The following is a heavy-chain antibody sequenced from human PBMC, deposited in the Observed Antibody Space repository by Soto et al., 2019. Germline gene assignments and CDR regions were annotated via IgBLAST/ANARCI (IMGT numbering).Heavy chain of an antibody. V-gene: IGHV4-30-4*01. J-gene: IGHJ4*02. CDR3: ARNDYGDRKPPFPDY. CDR2: IYYSGST. CDR1: GGSISSGDYY. D-gene: IGHD4-17*01. Sequence: PSETLSLTCTVSGGSISSGDYYWSWIRQPPGKGLEWIGYIYYSGSTNYNPSLKNRVTISVDTSKNQFSLKLSSVTAADTAVYYCARNDYGDRKPPFPDYWGKGTLVTVSS.